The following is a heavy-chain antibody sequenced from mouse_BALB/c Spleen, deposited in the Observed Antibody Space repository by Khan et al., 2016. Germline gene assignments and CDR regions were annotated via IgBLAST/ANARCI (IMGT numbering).Heavy chain of an antibody. V-gene: IGHV1S137*01. Sequence: QVQLQQSGAELVRPGVSVKISCKGSGYTFTDYAMHWVKQSHAKSLEWIGVISTYYGDASYNQKFKGKATMTVDKSSSTAYMELARLTSEDSAIYYCARNGYVDYAMDYWGQGTSVTVSS. J-gene: IGHJ4*01. D-gene: IGHD1-2*01. CDR3: ARNGYVDYAMDY. CDR1: GYTFTDYA. CDR2: ISTYYGDA.